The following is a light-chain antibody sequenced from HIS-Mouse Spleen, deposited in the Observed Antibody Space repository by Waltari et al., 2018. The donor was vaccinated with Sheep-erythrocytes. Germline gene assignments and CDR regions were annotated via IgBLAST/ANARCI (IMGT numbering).Light chain of an antibody. CDR2: AAS. CDR3: QQLNSYPHT. CDR1: QGISSY. Sequence: DIQLTQSLSFLFASVGDRVTITCRASQGISSYLAWYQQKPGKAPKLLIYAASTLQSGVPSRFSGSGSGTEFTLTISSLQPEDFATYYCQQLNSYPHTFGQGTKLEIK. J-gene: IGKJ2*01. V-gene: IGKV1-9*01.